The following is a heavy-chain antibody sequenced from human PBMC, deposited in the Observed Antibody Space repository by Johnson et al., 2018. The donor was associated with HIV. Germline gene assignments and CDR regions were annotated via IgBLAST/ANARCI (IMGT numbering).Heavy chain of an antibody. CDR2: ITSDGSTT. V-gene: IGHV3-74*01. CDR3: ARERDYYDSSGYWVDAFDI. CDR1: EFTFSRYW. Sequence: VQLVESGGGLGQPGGSLRLSCAASEFTFSRYWMHWVRQASGKGLVWVSGITSDGSTTTYAESVTGRFTISRDNAKNTLYPQMNSLRAEEPAVDYCARERDYYDSSGYWVDAFDIWGQGTMVTVSS. J-gene: IGHJ3*02. D-gene: IGHD3-22*01.